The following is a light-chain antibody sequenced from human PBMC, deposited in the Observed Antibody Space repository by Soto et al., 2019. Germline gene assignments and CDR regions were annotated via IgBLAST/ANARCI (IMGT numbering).Light chain of an antibody. CDR3: QQYNSA. Sequence: DIQMTQSPSTLSASVGDRVTITCRASQSISIYLAWYQQKPGKAPKLLIYKASTLESGVPSRFSGSGSGTEFTLTISSLQPDDFETYYCQQYNSAFGGGTKVEIK. V-gene: IGKV1-5*03. CDR1: QSISIY. CDR2: KAS. J-gene: IGKJ4*01.